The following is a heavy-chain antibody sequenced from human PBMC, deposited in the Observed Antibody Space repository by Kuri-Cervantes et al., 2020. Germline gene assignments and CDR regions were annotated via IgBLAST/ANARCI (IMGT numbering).Heavy chain of an antibody. V-gene: IGHV4-38-2*02. J-gene: IGHJ4*02. CDR2: INHSGST. CDR3: ARDGGPIVDTGSGCFDY. D-gene: IGHD5-18*01. CDR1: GYSISSGYY. Sequence: SETLSLTCAVSGYSISSGYYWGWIRQPPGKGLEWIGEINHSGSTNYNPSLKSRVTISVDTSKNQFSLKLSSVTAADTAVYYCARDGGPIVDTGSGCFDYWGQGTLVTVSS.